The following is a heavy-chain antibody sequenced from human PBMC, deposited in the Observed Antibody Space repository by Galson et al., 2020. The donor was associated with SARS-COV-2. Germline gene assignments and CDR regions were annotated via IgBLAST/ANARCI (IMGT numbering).Heavy chain of an antibody. Sequence: SETLSLTCTVSGGSGSRGSYLWSWSRKATGKGLEYMGDIYSSGGTNYNPALKSRVTMSVDTPKNQVSLKLNSVTAADTAVYYWARGSVFGVIVIDYWGQGPLVTVSS. CDR2: IYSSGGT. V-gene: IGHV4-61*01. CDR3: ARGSVFGVIVIDY. D-gene: IGHD3-3*01. J-gene: IGHJ4*02. CDR1: GGSGSRGSYL.